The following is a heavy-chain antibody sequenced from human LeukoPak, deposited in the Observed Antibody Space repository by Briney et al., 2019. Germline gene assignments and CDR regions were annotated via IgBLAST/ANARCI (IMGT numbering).Heavy chain of an antibody. D-gene: IGHD3-22*01. V-gene: IGHV3-23*01. Sequence: GGSLRLSCAASGFTFSSYAMSWVRQAPGKGLEWVSAISGSGNSTDYADSVKGRFSISRDNSKNTLYLQMNSLRAEDTAVYYCTKSPISMIVVAKGWYFDLWGRGTLVTVSS. CDR1: GFTFSSYA. CDR3: TKSPISMIVVAKGWYFDL. CDR2: ISGSGNST. J-gene: IGHJ2*01.